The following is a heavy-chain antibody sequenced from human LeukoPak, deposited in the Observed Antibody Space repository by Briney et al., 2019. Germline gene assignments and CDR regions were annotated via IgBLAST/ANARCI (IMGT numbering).Heavy chain of an antibody. CDR3: ARVGCSGSHNWFDP. V-gene: IGHV1-18*04. D-gene: IGHD3-10*02. J-gene: IGHJ5*02. Sequence: ASVTVSCKSSGYTFTSYRISWVRQAPGQGLEGMGLISAYNGNKNYPQKLQGRVTMTTHTSTSTANMELRSLRSDDTAVYYCARVGCSGSHNWFDPWGQGTLVTVSS. CDR2: ISAYNGNK. CDR1: GYTFTSYR.